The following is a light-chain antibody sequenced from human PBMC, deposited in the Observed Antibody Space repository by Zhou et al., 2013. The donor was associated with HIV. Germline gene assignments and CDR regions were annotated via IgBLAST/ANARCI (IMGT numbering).Light chain of an antibody. CDR1: QNVNQN. J-gene: IGKJ1*01. Sequence: DIQMTQSPSTLSASIGDRVSITCRASQNVNQNLAWYQQKLGRAPKALIYKASSLESGVPSRFSGSGSGTEFTLTISSLQPGDFATYYCHQFHSFPWTFGQGTKGGSQT. V-gene: IGKV1-5*03. CDR2: KAS. CDR3: HQFHSFPWT.